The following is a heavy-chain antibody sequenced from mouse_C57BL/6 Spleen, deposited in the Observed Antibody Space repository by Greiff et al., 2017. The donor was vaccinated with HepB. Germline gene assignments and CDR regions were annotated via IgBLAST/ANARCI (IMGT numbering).Heavy chain of an antibody. J-gene: IGHJ4*01. CDR1: GFTFSDYG. D-gene: IGHD2-3*01. V-gene: IGHV5-17*01. CDR2: ISSGSSTI. CDR3: ARDGYLRYYYAMDY. Sequence: EVQGVESGGGLVKPGGSLKLSCAASGFTFSDYGMHWVRQAPEKGLEWVAYISSGSSTIYYADTVKGRFTISRDNAKNTLFLQMTSLRSEDTAMYYCARDGYLRYYYAMDYWGQGTSVTVSS.